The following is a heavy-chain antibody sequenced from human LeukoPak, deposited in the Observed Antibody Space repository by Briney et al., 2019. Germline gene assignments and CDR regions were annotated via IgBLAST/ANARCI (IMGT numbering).Heavy chain of an antibody. CDR2: IYTTGST. CDR1: GASISGYY. V-gene: IGHV4-4*07. D-gene: IGHD6-19*01. CDR3: ARETGSVAGFDY. Sequence: SETLSLTCSVSGASISGYYWTWIRQPAGRGLEWIGRIYTTGSTKYNPSLKSRVIMSVDASKNQFSLKLSSVTAADTAVYYCARETGSVAGFDYWGQGTLVTVSS. J-gene: IGHJ4*02.